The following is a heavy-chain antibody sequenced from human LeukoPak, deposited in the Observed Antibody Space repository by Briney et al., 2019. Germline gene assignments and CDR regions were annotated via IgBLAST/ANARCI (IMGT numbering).Heavy chain of an antibody. D-gene: IGHD4-17*01. CDR1: GYSITSGYY. V-gene: IGHV4-38-2*02. CDR2: IYYSGST. CDR3: AAAGVTTTFYYYYGMDV. Sequence: SETLSLTCTVSGYSITSGYYWGWIRQPPGKGLEWIGSIYYSGSTYYSPSLKSRVTISVDTSENQFSLKLSSVTAADTAVYYCAAAGVTTTFYYYYGMDVWGQGTTVTVSS. J-gene: IGHJ6*02.